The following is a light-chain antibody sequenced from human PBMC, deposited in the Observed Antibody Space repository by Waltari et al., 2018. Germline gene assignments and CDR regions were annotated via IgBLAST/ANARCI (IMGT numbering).Light chain of an antibody. CDR3: QQYYSTWT. Sequence: DLVLPQSPDSLAVSLVERATINCRSSQSLLYTPNNQHSLAWYQQKPGQPPKLLVYWASIRESGVPDRFSGSGSGTDFTLTINSLQAEDLAVYYWQQYYSTWTFGQGTRVEIK. CDR1: QSLLYTPNNQHS. CDR2: WAS. V-gene: IGKV4-1*01. J-gene: IGKJ1*01.